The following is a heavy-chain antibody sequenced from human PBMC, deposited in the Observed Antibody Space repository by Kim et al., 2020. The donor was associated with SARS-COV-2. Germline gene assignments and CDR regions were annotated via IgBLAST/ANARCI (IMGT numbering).Heavy chain of an antibody. CDR3: AKWGISSGYYSPFDY. CDR2: ISYDGSNK. J-gene: IGHJ4*02. V-gene: IGHV3-30*18. CDR1: GFTFSSYG. Sequence: GGSLRLSCAASGFTFSSYGMHWVRQAPGKGLEWVALISYDGSNKDYADSVKGRFTISRDNSKNTLNLQMNSLRAEDTAVYYCAKWGISSGYYSPFDYWGQGTLVTVSS. D-gene: IGHD3-22*01.